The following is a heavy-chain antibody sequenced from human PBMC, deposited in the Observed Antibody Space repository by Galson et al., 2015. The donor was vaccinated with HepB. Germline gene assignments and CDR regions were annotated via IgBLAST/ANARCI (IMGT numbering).Heavy chain of an antibody. D-gene: IGHD6-13*01. CDR1: GYTLTELS. V-gene: IGHV1-24*01. CDR2: FDPEDGET. Sequence: SVKVSCKVSGYTLTELSMHWVRQAPGKGLEWMGGFDPEDGETIYAQKFQGRVTMTEDTSTDTAYMELSSLRSEDTAVYYCATDRYGSSSWRPFDYWGQGTLVTVSS. J-gene: IGHJ4*02. CDR3: ATDRYGSSSWRPFDY.